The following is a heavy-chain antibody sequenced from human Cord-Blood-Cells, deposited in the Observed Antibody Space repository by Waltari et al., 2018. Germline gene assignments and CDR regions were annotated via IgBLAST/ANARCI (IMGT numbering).Heavy chain of an antibody. CDR2: IWYDGSNK. V-gene: IGHV3-33*01. CDR1: GFAFRRLG. D-gene: IGHD1-1*01. J-gene: IGHJ6*02. CDR3: SAEMNGLNV. Sequence: QVQLVESGGGVVQPGRSLRLSCAASGFAFRRLGMHWVRQAPGKGLEWVAVIWYDGSNKYYADSVKGRFTISRDNSKNTLYLQMNSLRAEDTAVYYCSAEMNGLNVWGQGTTVTVSS.